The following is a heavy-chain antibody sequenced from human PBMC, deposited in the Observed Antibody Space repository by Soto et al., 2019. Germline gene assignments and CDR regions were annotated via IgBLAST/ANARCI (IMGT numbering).Heavy chain of an antibody. D-gene: IGHD2-21*02. CDR1: GGSISSGGYY. CDR3: ARVLNCGGDCYTNYYFDY. V-gene: IGHV4-31*03. J-gene: IGHJ4*02. Sequence: SETLSLTCTVSGGSISSGGYYWSWIRQHPGKGLEWIGYIYYSGSTYYNPSLKSRVTISVDTSKNQFSLKLSSVTAADTAVYYCARVLNCGGDCYTNYYFDYWGQGTLVTVSS. CDR2: IYYSGST.